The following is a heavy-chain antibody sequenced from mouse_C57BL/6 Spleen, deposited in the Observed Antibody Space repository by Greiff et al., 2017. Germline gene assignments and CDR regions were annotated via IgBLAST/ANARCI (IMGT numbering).Heavy chain of an antibody. Sequence: QVQLQQPGTELVKPGASVKLSCKASGYTFTSYWMHWVKQRPGQGLEWIGNINPSNGGTNYNEKFKSKATLTVDKSSSSAYMQLSSLTSEYSAVYYCARSSGYRYYFDYWGQGTTLTVSS. V-gene: IGHV1-53*01. CDR3: ARSSGYRYYFDY. CDR1: GYTFTSYW. J-gene: IGHJ2*01. D-gene: IGHD3-2*02. CDR2: INPSNGGT.